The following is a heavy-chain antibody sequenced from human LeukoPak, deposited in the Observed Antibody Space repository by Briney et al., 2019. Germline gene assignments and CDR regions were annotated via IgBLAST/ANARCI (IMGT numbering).Heavy chain of an antibody. V-gene: IGHV4-61*01. CDR3: ARVAVAGTGWFDP. J-gene: IGHJ5*02. CDR1: GGSLSSSSYY. D-gene: IGHD6-19*01. Sequence: PSETLSLTCTVSGGSLSSSSYYWSWIRQPPGKGLEWIGYIYYSGSTNYNPSLKSRVTISVDTSKNQFSLKLSSVTAADTAVYYCARVAVAGTGWFDPWGQGTLVTVSS. CDR2: IYYSGST.